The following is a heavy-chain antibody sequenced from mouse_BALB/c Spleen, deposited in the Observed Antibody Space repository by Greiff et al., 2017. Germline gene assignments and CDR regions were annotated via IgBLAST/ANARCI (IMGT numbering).Heavy chain of an antibody. CDR3: ARSGYDYDGATDY. V-gene: IGHV1-54*01. CDR2: INPGSGGT. D-gene: IGHD2-4*01. J-gene: IGHJ2*01. Sequence: QVQLKESGAELVRPGTSVKVSCKASGYAFTNYLIEWVKQRPGQGLEWIGVINPGSGGTNYNEKFKGKATLTADKSSSTAYMQLSSLTSDDSAVYFCARSGYDYDGATDYWGQGTTLTVSS. CDR1: GYAFTNYL.